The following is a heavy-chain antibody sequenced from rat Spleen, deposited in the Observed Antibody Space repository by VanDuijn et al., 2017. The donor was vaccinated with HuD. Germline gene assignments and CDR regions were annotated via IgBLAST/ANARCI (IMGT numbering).Heavy chain of an antibody. Sequence: EVKLVESGGGLVQPGRSLKLSCAASGFNFNDYWMGWVRQAPGKGLEWIGEINKDSRTIKYSPSLKEKFTISRDNAQNTLYLHMSKLGSEDTAIYYCAREDKGVDYWGQGVMVTVSS. J-gene: IGHJ2*01. D-gene: IGHD1-11*01. CDR1: GFNFNDYW. CDR2: INKDSRTI. V-gene: IGHV4-2*01. CDR3: AREDKGVDY.